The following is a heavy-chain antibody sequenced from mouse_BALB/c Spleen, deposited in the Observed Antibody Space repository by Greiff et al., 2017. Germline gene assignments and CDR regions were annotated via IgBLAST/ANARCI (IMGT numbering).Heavy chain of an antibody. CDR2: IWGDGST. D-gene: IGHD2-4*01. CDR1: GFSLTGYG. CDR3: ARVAYDYGFAY. V-gene: IGHV2-6-7*01. Sequence: QVQLKESGPGLVAPSQSLSITCTVSGFSLTGYGVNWVRQPPGKGLEWLGMIWGDGSTDYNSALKSRLSISKDNSKSQVFLKMNSLQTDDTARYYCARVAYDYGFAYWGQGTLVTVSA. J-gene: IGHJ3*01.